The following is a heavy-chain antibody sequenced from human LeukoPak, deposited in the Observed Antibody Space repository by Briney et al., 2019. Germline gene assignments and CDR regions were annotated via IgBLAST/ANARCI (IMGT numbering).Heavy chain of an antibody. CDR1: GYTLTELS. D-gene: IGHD5-12*01. Sequence: ASVKVSCKVSGYTLTELSMHWVRQAPGKGLEWMGGFDPEDGETIYAQKFQGRATMTEDTSTDTAYMELSSLRSEDTAVYYCATDTSPSGYDYSMGDPFGNWGQGTLVTVSS. V-gene: IGHV1-24*01. J-gene: IGHJ4*02. CDR3: ATDTSPSGYDYSMGDPFGN. CDR2: FDPEDGET.